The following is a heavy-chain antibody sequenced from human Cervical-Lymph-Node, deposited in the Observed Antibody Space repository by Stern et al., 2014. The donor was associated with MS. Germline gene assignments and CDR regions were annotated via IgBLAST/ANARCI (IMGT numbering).Heavy chain of an antibody. D-gene: IGHD1-1*01. CDR1: GFTVSRDY. J-gene: IGHJ4*02. CDR3: ARDTSSPERSDW. V-gene: IGHV3-53*01. Sequence: VQLVEAGGGVIQPGGSLRLSCTASGFTVSRDYMTWVRQAPGKGLEWFSLITNVGSTFYTASVKGRFTISRDDSKNTVYLHMTSLRAEDTAMYYCARDTSSPERSDWWGQGTLVTVSS. CDR2: ITNVGST.